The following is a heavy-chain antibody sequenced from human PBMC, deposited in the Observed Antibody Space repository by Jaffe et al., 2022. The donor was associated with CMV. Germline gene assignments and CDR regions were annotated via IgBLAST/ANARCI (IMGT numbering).Heavy chain of an antibody. Sequence: QITLKESGPTLVKPTQTLTLTCTFSGFSLSTSGVGVGWIRQPPGKALEWLALIYWNDDKRYSPSLKSRLTITKDTSKNQVVLTMTNMDPVDTATYYCARYYDYGDYGWFDPWGQGTLVTVSS. CDR2: IYWNDDK. CDR1: GFSLSTSGVG. J-gene: IGHJ5*02. CDR3: ARYYDYGDYGWFDP. V-gene: IGHV2-5*01. D-gene: IGHD4-17*01.